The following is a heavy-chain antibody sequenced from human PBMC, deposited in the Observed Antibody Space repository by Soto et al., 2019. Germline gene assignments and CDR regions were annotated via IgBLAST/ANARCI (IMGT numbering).Heavy chain of an antibody. CDR2: MNPNSGNT. D-gene: IGHD3-10*01. J-gene: IGHJ4*02. CDR1: GYTFTSYD. V-gene: IGHV1-8*01. CDR3: ARGGRITMVRGVIVDY. Sequence: ASVKVSCKASGYTFTSYDINWVRQATGQGLEWMGWMNPNSGNTGYAQKLQGRVTMTRNTSISTAYMELSSLRSEDTAVYYCARGGRITMVRGVIVDYWGQGTLVTVSS.